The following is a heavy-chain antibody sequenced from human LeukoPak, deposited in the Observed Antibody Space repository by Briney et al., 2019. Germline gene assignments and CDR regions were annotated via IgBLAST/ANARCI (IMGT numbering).Heavy chain of an antibody. D-gene: IGHD4-23*01. Sequence: SETLSLTCAVYGGSFSGYYWSWIRQPPGKGLEWIGEINHSGSTNYNPSLKSRVTISVDTSKNQFSLRLSSVTAADTAVYYCARPRYYGGNWFDPWGQGTLVTVSS. V-gene: IGHV4-34*01. J-gene: IGHJ5*02. CDR3: ARPRYYGGNWFDP. CDR1: GGSFSGYY. CDR2: INHSGST.